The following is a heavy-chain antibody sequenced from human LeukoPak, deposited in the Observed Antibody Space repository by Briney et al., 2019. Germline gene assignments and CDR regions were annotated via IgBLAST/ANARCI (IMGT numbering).Heavy chain of an antibody. V-gene: IGHV4-61*02. J-gene: IGHJ4*02. CDR1: DDSTRSGNFY. D-gene: IGHD3-16*02. CDR2: IYSSGST. Sequence: SETLSLTCTVSDDSTRSGNFYWNWIRQPAGNGLEWIGRIYSSGSTNYNPSLKSRVSISIDTSNNQFSLTLRSVTAADTAVYYCARASNYVWGNYRLDWGQGTLVTVSS. CDR3: ARASNYVWGNYRLD.